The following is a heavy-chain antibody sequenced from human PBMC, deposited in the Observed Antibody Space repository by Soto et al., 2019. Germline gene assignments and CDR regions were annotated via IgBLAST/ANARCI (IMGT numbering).Heavy chain of an antibody. CDR3: ARDLRLGVRQWLVSKHQPDINYYYGMDV. V-gene: IGHV1-18*01. D-gene: IGHD6-19*01. J-gene: IGHJ6*02. Sequence: ASVKVSCKASGYTFTSYGISWVRQAPGQGLEWMGRISAYNGNTNYAQKLQGRVTMTTDTSTSTAYMELRSLRSDDTAVYYCARDLRLGVRQWLVSKHQPDINYYYGMDVWGQGTTVTVSS. CDR2: ISAYNGNT. CDR1: GYTFTSYG.